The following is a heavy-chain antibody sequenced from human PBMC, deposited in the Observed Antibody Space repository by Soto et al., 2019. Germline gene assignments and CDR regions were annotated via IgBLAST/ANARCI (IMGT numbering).Heavy chain of an antibody. Sequence: SVKVSCKASGGTFSSYAISWVRQAPGQGLEWMGGLIPIFGTANYAQKFQGRVTITADESTSTAYMELSSLRSEDTAVYYCARRAVAAIPSGYYYGMDVWGQGTTVTVSS. V-gene: IGHV1-69*13. CDR1: GGTFSSYA. J-gene: IGHJ6*02. CDR2: LIPIFGTA. D-gene: IGHD2-2*02. CDR3: ARRAVAAIPSGYYYGMDV.